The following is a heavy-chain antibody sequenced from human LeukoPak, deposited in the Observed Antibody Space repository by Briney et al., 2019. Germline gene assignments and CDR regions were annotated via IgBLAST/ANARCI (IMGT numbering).Heavy chain of an antibody. D-gene: IGHD3-9*01. CDR2: IYYSGST. J-gene: IGHJ4*02. V-gene: IGHV4-59*01. Sequence: PSETLSLTCTVSGGSISSYYWSWIRQPPGKGLEWIGYIYYSGSTNYNPSLKSRVTISVDTSKNQFSLKLSSVTAADTAVYYCARAHVIDISTGYFDYWGQGTLVTVSS. CDR1: GGSISSYY. CDR3: ARAHVIDISTGYFDY.